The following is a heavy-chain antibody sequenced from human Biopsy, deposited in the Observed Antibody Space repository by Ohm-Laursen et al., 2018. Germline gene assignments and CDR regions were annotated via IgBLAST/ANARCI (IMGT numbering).Heavy chain of an antibody. CDR1: GGAFTNYA. V-gene: IGHV1-69*13. CDR3: VAYPSSGFFENNDDFAMDV. J-gene: IGHJ6*02. Sequence: SVKVSCKASGGAFTNYAINWVRQAPGHGLEWMGGIITVSGTAGYAERFQGRVTITADVTTTTAYMDLSGLRSEDTAVYYCVAYPSSGFFENNDDFAMDVWGQGTTVIVSS. CDR2: IITVSGTA. D-gene: IGHD6-19*01.